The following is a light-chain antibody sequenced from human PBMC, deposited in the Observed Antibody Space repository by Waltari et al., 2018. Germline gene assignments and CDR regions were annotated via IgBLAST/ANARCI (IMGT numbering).Light chain of an antibody. CDR3: QQYSTYSRT. CDR2: KES. CDR1: QSISNW. V-gene: IGKV1-5*03. J-gene: IGKJ1*01. Sequence: DVQMTQSPSTLSASVGDRVTITCRASQSISNWLAWYQQQPGKAPKVLIYKESNLESGVPSRFSGSGSGTEFTLTISSLQPDDCATYYCQQYSTYSRTFGQGTKVEIK.